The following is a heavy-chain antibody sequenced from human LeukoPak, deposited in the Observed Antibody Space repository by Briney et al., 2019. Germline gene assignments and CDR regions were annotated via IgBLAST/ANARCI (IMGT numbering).Heavy chain of an antibody. CDR1: ADSISNNNYY. CDR2: GHHSGST. D-gene: IGHD3-10*01. V-gene: IGHV4-39*07. CDR3: ARASVHYDSWFDP. Sequence: PSDTLSLTCTVSADSISNNNYYWAWLRQPPGKGLEWIGSGHHSGSTYPNPSLMSRVTISVDTSKNQFSLRLNSVTTADTAGYYCARASVHYDSWFDPWGQGILVIVSS. J-gene: IGHJ5*02.